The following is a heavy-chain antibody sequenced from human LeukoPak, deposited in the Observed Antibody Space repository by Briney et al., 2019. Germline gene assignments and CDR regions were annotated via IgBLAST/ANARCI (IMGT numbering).Heavy chain of an antibody. Sequence: ASVKVSCKASGYTFTSYFMHWVQQAPGQGLEWMGIINPSGGSTSYAQKFQGRVTMARDMSTSTVYMELSSLRSEDTAVYYCARVGTFYYDSSVYYYDYWGQGTLVTVSS. D-gene: IGHD3-22*01. J-gene: IGHJ4*02. CDR3: ARVGTFYYDSSVYYYDY. CDR1: GYTFTSYF. V-gene: IGHV1-46*01. CDR2: INPSGGST.